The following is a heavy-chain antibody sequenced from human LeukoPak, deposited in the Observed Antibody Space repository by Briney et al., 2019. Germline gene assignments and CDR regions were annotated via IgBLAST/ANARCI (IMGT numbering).Heavy chain of an antibody. Sequence: RGESLKISCEASGYSFTSYWIGWVRQMPGKGLEWMGIIFPAGSGTRYSPSFQGQVTISAVKSINTAYLQWSSLKASDTAIYYCARQQAVAGPGIDYWGQGTVVTVSS. CDR1: GYSFTSYW. V-gene: IGHV5-51*01. D-gene: IGHD6-19*01. J-gene: IGHJ4*02. CDR2: IFPAGSGT. CDR3: ARQQAVAGPGIDY.